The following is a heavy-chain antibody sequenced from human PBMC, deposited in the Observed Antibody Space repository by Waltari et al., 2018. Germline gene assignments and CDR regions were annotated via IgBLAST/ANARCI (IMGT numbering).Heavy chain of an antibody. CDR2: SYYSGCT. D-gene: IGHD2-15*01. J-gene: IGHJ5*02. CDR3: ARGRGGGGSSNNWFDP. V-gene: IGHV4-59*02. CDR1: GASVSNYY. Sequence: QVQLQESGPGLVKPSETLSLTCPVSGASVSNYYWSWLRPSPGKGLEWIGYSYYSGCTNYNPSLKSRVTISLDTSKNQFSLKLTSATATDTAVYYCARGRGGGGSSNNWFDPWGLGTLVTVSS.